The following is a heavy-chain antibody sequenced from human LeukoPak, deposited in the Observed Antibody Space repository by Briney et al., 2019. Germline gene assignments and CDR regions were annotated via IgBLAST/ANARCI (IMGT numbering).Heavy chain of an antibody. Sequence: GGSLRLSCAASGFTFSSYSMNWVRQAPGKGLEWVSYISSSSSTIYYADSVKGRFTISRDNAKNSLYLQMNSLRAEDTAVYYCARDLYDSSGYYTPTFDYWGQGTLVTVSS. D-gene: IGHD3-22*01. J-gene: IGHJ4*02. CDR3: ARDLYDSSGYYTPTFDY. V-gene: IGHV3-48*01. CDR2: ISSSSSTI. CDR1: GFTFSSYS.